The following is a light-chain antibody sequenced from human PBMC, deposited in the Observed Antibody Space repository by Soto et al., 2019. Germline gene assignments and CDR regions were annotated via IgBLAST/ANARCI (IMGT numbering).Light chain of an antibody. J-gene: IGKJ5*01. CDR2: RAT. CDR3: QQYDVWPPIT. CDR1: HSVVDN. V-gene: IGKV3-15*01. Sequence: EVLLTQSPAALSLSLGETATLSCRASHSVVDNLAWYQQRPGQAPRLLIYRATSRATGVPARFSGSGTGTEFSLTIRSLQSEDFAVYYRQQYDVWPPITFGQGTRLEVK.